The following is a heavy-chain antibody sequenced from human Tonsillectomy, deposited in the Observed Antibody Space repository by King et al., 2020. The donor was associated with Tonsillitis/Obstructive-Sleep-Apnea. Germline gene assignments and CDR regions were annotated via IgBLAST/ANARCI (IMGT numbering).Heavy chain of an antibody. CDR3: ARDQGIAVAGDDAFDI. CDR2: IWYDGSNK. D-gene: IGHD6-19*01. Sequence: VQLVESGGGVVQPGRSLRLSCAASGFTFSSYGMHWVRQAPGKGLEWVAVIWYDGSNKYYADPVKGRFTISRDNSKNTLYLQRNSLRAEDTVGYYCARDQGIAVAGDDAFDIWGQGTMVTVSS. J-gene: IGHJ3*02. CDR1: GFTFSSYG. V-gene: IGHV3-33*01.